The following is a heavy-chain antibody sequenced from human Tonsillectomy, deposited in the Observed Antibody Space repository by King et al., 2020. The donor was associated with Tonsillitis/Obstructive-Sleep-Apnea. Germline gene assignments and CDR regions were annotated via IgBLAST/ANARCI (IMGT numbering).Heavy chain of an antibody. V-gene: IGHV1-69*01. CDR3: ASGIEGGGSYYEGFDY. Sequence: QLVQSGAEVKKPGSSVKVSCKASGGTFSSYAISWVRQAPGQGLEWMGGIIPIFGTVNYAQNSQGRVTITADESTSTAYMGLSSLRSEDTAVYYCASGIEGGGSYYEGFDYWGQGTLVTVSS. CDR2: IIPIFGTV. D-gene: IGHD1-26*01. CDR1: GGTFSSYA. J-gene: IGHJ4*02.